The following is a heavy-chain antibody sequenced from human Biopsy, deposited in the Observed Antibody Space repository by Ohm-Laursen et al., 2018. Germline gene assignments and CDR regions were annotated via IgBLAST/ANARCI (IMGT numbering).Heavy chain of an antibody. CDR2: IYSGGNT. CDR1: GYSIIPSGPEN. V-gene: IGHV4-61*01. CDR3: ASGGQWPRSHLNWFDP. J-gene: IGHJ5*02. D-gene: IGHD6-19*01. Sequence: SQTLSLTCTLSGYSIIPSGPENWSWIRQPPGQGLQYIGFIYSGGNTNYNPSLRSRVTMSVDTSKNQFSLRLNSVTAADTAVYYCASGGQWPRSHLNWFDPWGQGTLVTVSS.